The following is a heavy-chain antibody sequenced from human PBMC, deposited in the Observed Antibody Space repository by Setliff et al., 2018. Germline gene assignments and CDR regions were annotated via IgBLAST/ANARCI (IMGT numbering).Heavy chain of an antibody. CDR2: ISAYNGYI. Sequence: RASVKVSCKASGYSFSNYGVTWVRQAPGQGLEWMGWISAYNGYIIYAQKLQGRVTMTTDTSTSTAYMEVRSLRSDDTAVYYCARAPGTVVVPASRSAFDIWGQGTMVTVSS. V-gene: IGHV1-18*01. CDR1: GYSFSNYG. CDR3: ARAPGTVVVPASRSAFDI. J-gene: IGHJ3*02. D-gene: IGHD2-2*01.